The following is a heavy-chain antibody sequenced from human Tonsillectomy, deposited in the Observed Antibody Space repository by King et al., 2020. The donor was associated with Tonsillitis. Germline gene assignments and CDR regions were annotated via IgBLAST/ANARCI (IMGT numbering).Heavy chain of an antibody. CDR2: IYPGDSET. D-gene: IGHD2-2*01. J-gene: IGHJ1*01. V-gene: IGHV5-51*03. CDR3: ARSVVPAAIEYLLH. Sequence: VQLVESGAEVRKPGESLKISCKGSGYSFTNYWIGWVRQVPGKGLEWMGIIYPGDSETRYSPSFQGQVTMSADKSISTAYLQWSSLEASDTAIYYCARSVVPAAIEYLLHWGQGTLVTV. CDR1: GYSFTNYW.